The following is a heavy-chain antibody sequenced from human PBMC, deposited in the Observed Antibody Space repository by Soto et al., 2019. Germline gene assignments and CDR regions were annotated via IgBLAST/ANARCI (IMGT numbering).Heavy chain of an antibody. CDR2: INSDGSST. CDR1: GFTFSSYW. J-gene: IGHJ3*02. Sequence: GGSLRLSCAASGFTFSSYWMHWVRQAPGKGLVWVSRINSDGSSTSYADSVKGRFTISRDNAKNTLYLQMNGLRAEDTAVYYCARVGVVITTDAFDIWGQGTMVTVSS. CDR3: ARVGVVITTDAFDI. D-gene: IGHD3-22*01. V-gene: IGHV3-74*01.